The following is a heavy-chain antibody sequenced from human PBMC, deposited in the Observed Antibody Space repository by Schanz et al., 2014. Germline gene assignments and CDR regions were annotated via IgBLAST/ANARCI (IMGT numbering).Heavy chain of an antibody. D-gene: IGHD2-21*01. J-gene: IGHJ4*02. CDR3: ARDRLECGAECYYVEVFEI. Sequence: VQLEQSGAEVKKPGSSVKVSCKASGGTFSSFGINWVRQAPGQGLEWMGRIIPSLGLAKYEQKFQDKVTITADTSTTTAYMELSGLRSEETAVYYCARDRLECGAECYYVEVFEIWGKGTLVIAAS. V-gene: IGHV1-69*04. CDR1: GGTFSSFG. CDR2: IIPSLGLA.